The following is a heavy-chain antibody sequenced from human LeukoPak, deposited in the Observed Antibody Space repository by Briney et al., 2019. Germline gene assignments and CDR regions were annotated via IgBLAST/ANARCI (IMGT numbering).Heavy chain of an antibody. CDR2: INSDGSTT. V-gene: IGHV3-74*01. CDR1: GFTFSNNW. D-gene: IGHD1-26*01. CDR3: ARGRTYWEVPFFDY. J-gene: IGHJ4*02. Sequence: GGSLRLSCAASGFTFSNNWMHWVRQAPGKGLVWVSRINSDGSTTTYADSVKGRFTISRDSAKNSLYLQMNSLRDEDTAVYYCARGRTYWEVPFFDYWGQGTLVTVSS.